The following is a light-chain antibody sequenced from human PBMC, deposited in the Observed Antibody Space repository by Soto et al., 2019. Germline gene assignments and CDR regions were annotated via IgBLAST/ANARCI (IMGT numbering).Light chain of an antibody. CDR1: QSVSSY. Sequence: EFLLTQSPSTLSFSPLERATLSFSSSQSVSSYLAWYQQKPGQAPRLLIYGASSRATGIPDRFSGSGSGTDFTLTISSLQSEDFAVYYCQQYNNWPSITFGQGTKVDIK. J-gene: IGKJ1*01. CDR3: QQYNNWPSIT. V-gene: IGKV3D-15*01. CDR2: GAS.